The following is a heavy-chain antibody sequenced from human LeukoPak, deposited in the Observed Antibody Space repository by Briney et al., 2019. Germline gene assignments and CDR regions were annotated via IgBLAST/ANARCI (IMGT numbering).Heavy chain of an antibody. Sequence: NPGGSLRLSCAASGFTFSSYTMNWVRQAPGKGLEWVSSISSSSYYIYYADSVKGRFTISRDNAKNSVCLQMNSLRDEDTAVYYCVRVGDYYDSGGYQGFDYWGQGTLVTVSS. CDR2: ISSSSYYI. J-gene: IGHJ4*02. CDR1: GFTFSSYT. D-gene: IGHD3-22*01. CDR3: VRVGDYYDSGGYQGFDY. V-gene: IGHV3-21*01.